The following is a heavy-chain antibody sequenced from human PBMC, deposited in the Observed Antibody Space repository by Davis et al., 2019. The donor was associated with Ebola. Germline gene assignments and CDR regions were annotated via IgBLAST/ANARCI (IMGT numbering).Heavy chain of an antibody. Sequence: SVTVSCKASGGTFSSYTIRWVRQAPGQGLEWMGRIIPILGIANYAQQFQGRVTITADKSTSTAYMELSSLRSEDTAVYYCASTAIGEGGMDVWGQGTTVTVSS. CDR2: IIPILGIA. V-gene: IGHV1-69*02. D-gene: IGHD3-10*01. J-gene: IGHJ6*02. CDR3: ASTAIGEGGMDV. CDR1: GGTFSSYT.